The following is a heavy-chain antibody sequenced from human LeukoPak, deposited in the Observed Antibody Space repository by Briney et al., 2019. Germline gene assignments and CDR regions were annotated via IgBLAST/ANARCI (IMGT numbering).Heavy chain of an antibody. D-gene: IGHD5-18*01. J-gene: IGHJ4*02. CDR2: ISGGGGST. Sequence: GGSLRLSCAASGSTFSNYAMGWVRQPPGKGLEWVSGISGGGGSTYHADSVKGRFTISRDNSKNTLYLQMSSLRAEDTAIYYCAKDVRGYTYGYVDYWGQGTLVTVSS. CDR1: GSTFSNYA. CDR3: AKDVRGYTYGYVDY. V-gene: IGHV3-23*01.